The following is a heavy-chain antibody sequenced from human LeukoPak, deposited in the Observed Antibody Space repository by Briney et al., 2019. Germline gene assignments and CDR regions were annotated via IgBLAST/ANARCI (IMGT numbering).Heavy chain of an antibody. CDR1: RFTFSSYA. J-gene: IGHJ4*02. D-gene: IGHD3-9*01. CDR2: TSGSDGST. CDR3: AKDARLWCLFDWQSVFDY. V-gene: IGHV3-23*01. Sequence: GGSLRLSCAASRFTFSSYAMRWVRPAPGQERKWVSATSGSDGSTYYADPVKGRFTISRDKSNNTLYLQMNSLSAEDTAVYYCAKDARLWCLFDWQSVFDYWGQGTLVTVSS.